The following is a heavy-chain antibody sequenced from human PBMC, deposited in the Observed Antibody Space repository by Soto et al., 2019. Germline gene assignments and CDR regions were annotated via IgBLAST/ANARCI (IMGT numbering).Heavy chain of an antibody. CDR2: ISYDGSNK. J-gene: IGHJ6*02. CDR3: ARDRAYVFWSGYRPYYYGMDV. Sequence: GGSLRLSCAASGFTFSSYAMHWVRQAPGKGLEWVAVISYDGSNKYYADSVKGRFTISRDNSKNTLYPEMNSLRAEDTAVYYCARDRAYVFWSGYRPYYYGMDVWSQGTTVTVSS. CDR1: GFTFSSYA. V-gene: IGHV3-30-3*01. D-gene: IGHD3-3*01.